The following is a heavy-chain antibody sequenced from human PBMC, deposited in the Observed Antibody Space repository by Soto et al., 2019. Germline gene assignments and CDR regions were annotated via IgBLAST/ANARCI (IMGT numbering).Heavy chain of an antibody. CDR2: IYYSGST. V-gene: IGHV4-59*08. D-gene: IGHD3-9*01. J-gene: IGHJ5*02. CDR1: GGSISSYY. CDR3: ARSHLNFDWFSFDP. Sequence: PSETLSLTCTVSGGSISSYYWSWIRQPPGKGLEWIGYIYYSGSTNYNPSLKSRVTISVDTSKNQFSLKLSSVTAADTAVYYCARSHLNFDWFSFDPWGQGTLVTVS.